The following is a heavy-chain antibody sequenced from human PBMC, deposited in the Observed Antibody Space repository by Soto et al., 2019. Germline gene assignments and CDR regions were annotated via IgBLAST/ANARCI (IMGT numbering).Heavy chain of an antibody. D-gene: IGHD1-1*01. J-gene: IGHJ3*02. V-gene: IGHV1-18*01. CDR3: ARVSPASTTGTTLDAFDI. Sequence: ASVKVSCKASGYTFTSYGISWVRQAPGQGLEWMGWISAYNGNTNYAQKLQGRVTMTTDTSTSTAYMELRSLRSDDTAVYYCARVSPASTTGTTLDAFDIWGQGTMVT. CDR2: ISAYNGNT. CDR1: GYTFTSYG.